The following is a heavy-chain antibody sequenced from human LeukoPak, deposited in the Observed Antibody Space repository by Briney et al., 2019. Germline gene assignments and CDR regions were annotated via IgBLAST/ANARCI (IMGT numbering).Heavy chain of an antibody. J-gene: IGHJ4*02. V-gene: IGHV3-30*02. CDR3: ARDPLIHGDPEIDY. D-gene: IGHD4-17*01. CDR1: GFTFSSYG. Sequence: GGSLRLSCAASGFTFSSYGMHWVRQAPGKGLEWVAFIRYDGSNKYYADSVKGRFTISRDNSKNTLYLQMNSLRAEDTAVYYCARDPLIHGDPEIDYWGQGTLVTVSS. CDR2: IRYDGSNK.